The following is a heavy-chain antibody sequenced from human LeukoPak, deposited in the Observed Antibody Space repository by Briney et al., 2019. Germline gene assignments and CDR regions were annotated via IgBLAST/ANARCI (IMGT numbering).Heavy chain of an antibody. V-gene: IGHV3-53*04. CDR3: AGASYGVDAPDY. CDR2: IYSGEKT. Sequence: QTGGSLRLSCAASGFNVSSNYMSWVRQPPGKGLEWVSVIYSGEKTQYADSVKGRFTISRHNSKNTLYLQMNSLRPEDTAVYYCAGASYGVDAPDYWGQGTLVTVSS. J-gene: IGHJ4*02. CDR1: GFNVSSNY. D-gene: IGHD3-3*01.